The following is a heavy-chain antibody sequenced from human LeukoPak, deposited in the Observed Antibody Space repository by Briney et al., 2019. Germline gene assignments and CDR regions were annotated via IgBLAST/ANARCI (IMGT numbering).Heavy chain of an antibody. V-gene: IGHV1-2*02. CDR1: GYTFTGYY. CDR2: INPNSGGT. Sequence: GASVKVSCKASGYTFTGYYMHWVRQAPGQGLEWMGWINPNSGGTNYAQKFQGRVTMTRDTSISTAYMELSRLRSDGTAVYYCARGGYTMVRGDYYGMDVWGQGTTVTVSS. CDR3: ARGGYTMVRGDYYGMDV. D-gene: IGHD3-10*01. J-gene: IGHJ6*02.